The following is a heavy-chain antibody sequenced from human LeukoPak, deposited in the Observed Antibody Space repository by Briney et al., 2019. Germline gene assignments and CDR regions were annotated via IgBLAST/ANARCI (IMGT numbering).Heavy chain of an antibody. Sequence: GGSLRLSCAASGFTFSSDSMNWVRQAPGEGLGWVSSISSSSSYIYYADSVKARFTISRDNAKNSLYLQITSLRAEATAVYYCARAVYYYYYMDVWGKGTTVTVSS. CDR1: GFTFSSDS. J-gene: IGHJ6*03. CDR2: ISSSSSYI. CDR3: ARAVYYYYYMDV. V-gene: IGHV3-21*01.